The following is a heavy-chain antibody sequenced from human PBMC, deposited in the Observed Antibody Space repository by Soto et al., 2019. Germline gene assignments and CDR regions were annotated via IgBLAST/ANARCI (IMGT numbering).Heavy chain of an antibody. Sequence: GGSLRLSCAASGFTFSDYSMDWVRQAPGKGLEWVSSISSSSSSIYYADSVKGRFTISRDNAKNSLYLEMNSLRAEDTAVYYCARSGGFDYWGQGTLVTVSS. CDR1: GFTFSDYS. D-gene: IGHD2-15*01. CDR2: ISSSSSSI. J-gene: IGHJ4*02. V-gene: IGHV3-21*01. CDR3: ARSGGFDY.